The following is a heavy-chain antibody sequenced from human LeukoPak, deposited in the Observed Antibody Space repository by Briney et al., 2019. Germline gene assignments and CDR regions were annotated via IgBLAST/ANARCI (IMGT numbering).Heavy chain of an antibody. D-gene: IGHD4-17*01. V-gene: IGHV2-5*01. CDR2: IYWNDDN. Sequence: SGPTLVNPTKPLTLTYTFSGFPLRTWGVGVGWIPQPPEKPLEWLALIYWNDDNRYSPSLRSRLTITKDTSKNQVVLTMTNMDPVDTATYYCAHYGDYRFMYYFDYWGQGTLVTVSS. CDR1: GFPLRTWGVG. J-gene: IGHJ4*02. CDR3: AHYGDYRFMYYFDY.